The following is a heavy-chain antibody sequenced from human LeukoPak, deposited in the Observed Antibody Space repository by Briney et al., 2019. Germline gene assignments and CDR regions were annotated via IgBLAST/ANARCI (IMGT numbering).Heavy chain of an antibody. J-gene: IGHJ4*02. Sequence: GGSLRLSCAASGFTFSSYSMNWVRQAPGKGLERVSYISSSSSTIYYADSVKGRFTVSRDNAKNSLYLQMNSLRAEDTAVYYCARDFTVTTSSYWGQGTLVTVSS. D-gene: IGHD4-17*01. CDR3: ARDFTVTTSSY. V-gene: IGHV3-48*01. CDR2: ISSSSSTI. CDR1: GFTFSSYS.